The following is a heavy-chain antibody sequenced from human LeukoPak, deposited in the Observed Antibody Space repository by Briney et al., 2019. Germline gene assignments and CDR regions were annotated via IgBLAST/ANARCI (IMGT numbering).Heavy chain of an antibody. D-gene: IGHD1-14*01. J-gene: IGHJ4*02. CDR3: ARTGHRNPRFDY. CDR2: TNPNSGGT. CDR1: GYTFTGYY. Sequence: ASVKVSCKASGYTFTGYYMHWVRQAPGQGLEWMGWTNPNSGGTNYAQKFQGRVTMTRDTSISTAYMELSRLRSDDTAVYYCARTGHRNPRFDYWGQGTLVTVSS. V-gene: IGHV1-2*02.